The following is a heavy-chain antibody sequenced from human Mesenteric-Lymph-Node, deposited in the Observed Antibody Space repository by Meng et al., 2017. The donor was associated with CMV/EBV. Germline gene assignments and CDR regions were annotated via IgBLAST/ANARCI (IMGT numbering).Heavy chain of an antibody. V-gene: IGHV4-61*01. CDR2: VYYTGNT. D-gene: IGHD3-3*01. J-gene: IGHJ4*02. Sequence: GSLRLSCTVSGGSVSSGPYYWSWIRQPPGKGLEWVAYVYYTGNTNYNPSLKNRATISVDTSKNQFSLKLNSVTGADTAVYYCAGDSGLRFLEWDYFDSWGQGTLVTVSS. CDR3: AGDSGLRFLEWDYFDS. CDR1: GGSVSSGPYY.